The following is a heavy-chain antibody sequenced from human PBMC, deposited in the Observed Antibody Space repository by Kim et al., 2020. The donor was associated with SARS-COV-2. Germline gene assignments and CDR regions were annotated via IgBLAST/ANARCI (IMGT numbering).Heavy chain of an antibody. CDR3: VKGLRGGSGYDLYY. D-gene: IGHD5-12*01. J-gene: IGHJ4*02. CDR2: ISSNGGST. Sequence: GGSLRLSCSASGFTFSSYAMHWVRQAPGKGLEYVSAISSNGGSTYYADSVKGRFTISRDNSKNTLYLQMSSLRAEDTAVYYCVKGLRGGSGYDLYYWGQGTLVTVSS. V-gene: IGHV3-64D*06. CDR1: GFTFSSYA.